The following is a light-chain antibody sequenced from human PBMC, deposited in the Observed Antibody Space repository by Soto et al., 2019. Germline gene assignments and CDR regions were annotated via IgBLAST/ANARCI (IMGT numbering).Light chain of an antibody. Sequence: DIQMTQSPTTLSASVGDRVTLTCRASQSSDSWLAGYQHKPGKAPKILIVNASTLETGGPSRFSGSGAETEFTLTSSSLQPDASATYSRQPYNSYSRTFGQGTKVEI. V-gene: IGKV1-5*03. CDR2: NAS. CDR1: QSSDSW. CDR3: QPYNSYSRT. J-gene: IGKJ1*01.